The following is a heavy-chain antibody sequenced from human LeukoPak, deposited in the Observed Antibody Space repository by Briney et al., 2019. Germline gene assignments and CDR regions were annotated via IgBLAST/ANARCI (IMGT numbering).Heavy chain of an antibody. J-gene: IGHJ4*02. V-gene: IGHV3-23*01. CDR3: AKPSTWGFLEWLPLDY. CDR2: ISGSGGST. Sequence: GGSLRLSCAASGFTFSSYTMSWVRQAPGKGLEWVPAISGSGGSTYYADSVKGRFTISRDNSKNTLYLQMNSLRAEDTAVYYCAKPSTWGFLEWLPLDYWGQGTLVTVSS. CDR1: GFTFSSYT. D-gene: IGHD3-3*01.